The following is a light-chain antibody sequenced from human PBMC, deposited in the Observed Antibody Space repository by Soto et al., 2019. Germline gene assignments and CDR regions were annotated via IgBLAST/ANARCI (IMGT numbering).Light chain of an antibody. Sequence: IQMTQSPSTLSASVGDRVTITCRASRSAGEWLAWYQQKPGKAPKLLIYEVSRLHSGVPSRFSAGGSETEFSLTIDSLQPDDFAIYYCQQFNSVPYTFGPGTKVDIK. CDR2: EVS. CDR1: RSAGEW. J-gene: IGKJ3*01. V-gene: IGKV1-5*03. CDR3: QQFNSVPYT.